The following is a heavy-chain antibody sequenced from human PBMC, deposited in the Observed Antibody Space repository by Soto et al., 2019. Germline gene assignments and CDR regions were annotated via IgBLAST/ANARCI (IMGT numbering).Heavy chain of an antibody. J-gene: IGHJ6*02. V-gene: IGHV1-69*13. Sequence: SVKVSCKASGGTFSSYSISWVRQAPGQGLEWMGGIIPIFGTANYAQKFQGRVTITADESTSTAYMELSSLRSEDTAVYYCASRRPEGYYGMDVWGQGTTVTVSS. CDR3: ASRRPEGYYGMDV. CDR1: GGTFSSYS. CDR2: IIPIFGTA.